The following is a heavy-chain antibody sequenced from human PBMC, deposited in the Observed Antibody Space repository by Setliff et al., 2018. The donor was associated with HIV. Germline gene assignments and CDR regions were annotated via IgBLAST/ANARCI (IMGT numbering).Heavy chain of an antibody. CDR1: GYTFTSYG. V-gene: IGHV1-18*01. CDR2: ISAYNGNT. CDR3: ARVPLPLPPDAFDI. Sequence: VASVKVSCKASGYTFTSYGISWVRQAPGQGLEWMGWISAYNGNTNYAQKLQGRVTMTTDTSTSTAYMELRSLRSDDTAVYYCARVPLPLPPDAFDIWGQGTMVTVSS. J-gene: IGHJ3*02.